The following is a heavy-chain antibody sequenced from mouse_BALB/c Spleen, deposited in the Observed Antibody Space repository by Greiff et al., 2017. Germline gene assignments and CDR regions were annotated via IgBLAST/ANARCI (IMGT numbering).Heavy chain of an antibody. CDR2: ISSGGSYT. Sequence: EVHLVESGGGLVKPGGSLKLSCAASGFTFSSYTMSWVRQTPEKRLEWVATISSGGSYTYYPDSVKGRFTISRDNAKNTLYLQMSSLKSEDTAMYYCTRDKDYDYDFDYWGQGTTLTVSS. J-gene: IGHJ2*01. CDR3: TRDKDYDYDFDY. D-gene: IGHD2-4*01. CDR1: GFTFSSYT. V-gene: IGHV5-6-4*01.